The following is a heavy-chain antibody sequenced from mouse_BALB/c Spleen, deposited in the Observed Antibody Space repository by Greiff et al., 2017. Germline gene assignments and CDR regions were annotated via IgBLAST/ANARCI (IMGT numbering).Heavy chain of an antibody. Sequence: VQLVESGAELVRPGSSVKISCKASGYAFSSYWMTWVKQRPGQGLERIGQIYPGDGDTNYNGKFKGKATLTADNSSSTAYMQLSSLTSEDSAVYVCARVGRYDGGAMDYWGQGTSVTVSS. J-gene: IGHJ4*01. V-gene: IGHV1-80*01. CDR1: GYAFSSYW. CDR2: IYPGDGDT. D-gene: IGHD2-14*01. CDR3: ARVGRYDGGAMDY.